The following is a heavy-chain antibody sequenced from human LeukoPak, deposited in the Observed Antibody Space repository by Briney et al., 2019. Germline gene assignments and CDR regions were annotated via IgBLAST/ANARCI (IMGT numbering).Heavy chain of an antibody. D-gene: IGHD3-9*01. CDR3: ARDLAYDILTGPHWFDP. V-gene: IGHV4-31*03. J-gene: IGHJ5*02. CDR1: AGSISSGGYY. CDR2: IYYSGST. Sequence: SETLSLTGTVSAGSISSGGYYWSWIRQHPGKGLEWIGYIYYSGSTYYNPSLKSRVTISVDTSKNQFSLKLSSVTAADTAVYYCARDLAYDILTGPHWFDPWGQGTLVTVSS.